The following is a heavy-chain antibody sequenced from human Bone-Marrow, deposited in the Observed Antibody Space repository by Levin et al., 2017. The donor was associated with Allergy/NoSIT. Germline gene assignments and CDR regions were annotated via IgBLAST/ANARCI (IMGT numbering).Heavy chain of an antibody. CDR3: AHGGRAVTNAFDI. V-gene: IGHV2-5*02. CDR2: IYWDDDK. J-gene: IGHJ3*02. Sequence: ALEWLALIYWDDDKSYSPSLKTRLTITKDTSKNQVVLLMTNMDPVDTATYFCAHGGRAVTNAFDIWGQGTMVTVSS. D-gene: IGHD4-17*01.